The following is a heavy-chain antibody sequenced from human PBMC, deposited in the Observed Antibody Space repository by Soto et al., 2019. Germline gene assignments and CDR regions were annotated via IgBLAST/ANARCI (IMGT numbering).Heavy chain of an antibody. J-gene: IGHJ3*02. V-gene: IGHV3-21*01. CDR2: ISSSSSYI. D-gene: IGHD3-16*01. Sequence: EVQLVESGGGLVKPGGSLRLSCAASGFTFSSYSMNWVRQAPGKGLEWVSSISSSSSYIYYADSVKGRFTISRDNAKNSPYLQTNSLRDEETAVYYGASEKRGGWMASDAFDIWGRETILTPSS. CDR3: ASEKRGGWMASDAFDI. CDR1: GFTFSSYS.